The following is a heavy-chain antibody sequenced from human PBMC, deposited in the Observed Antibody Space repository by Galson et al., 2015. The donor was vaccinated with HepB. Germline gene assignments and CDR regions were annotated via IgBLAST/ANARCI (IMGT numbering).Heavy chain of an antibody. Sequence: ETLSLTCAVYGGSFNGYYWSWIRQPPGKGLEWIGEINHSGSTNYNPSLKSRVTISVDTSKNQFSLKLSSVTAADTAVYYCARGLRYFDWLPTLGYWGQGTLVTVSS. J-gene: IGHJ4*02. CDR3: ARGLRYFDWLPTLGY. CDR1: GGSFNGYY. CDR2: INHSGST. D-gene: IGHD3-9*01. V-gene: IGHV4-34*01.